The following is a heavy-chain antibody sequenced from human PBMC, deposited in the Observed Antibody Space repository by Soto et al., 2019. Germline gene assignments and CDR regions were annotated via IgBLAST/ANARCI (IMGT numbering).Heavy chain of an antibody. Sequence: ASVKVSCKASGYTFTSYGLSWVRQAPGQGLQWMGWISAYNGNTNYAQKLQGRVNMTTDTSTSTAYMELRSLRSDDTAVYYCARVTHTIFGVVIIRWFDPWGQGTLVTVS. CDR1: GYTFTSYG. J-gene: IGHJ5*02. D-gene: IGHD3-3*01. CDR3: ARVTHTIFGVVIIRWFDP. V-gene: IGHV1-18*01. CDR2: ISAYNGNT.